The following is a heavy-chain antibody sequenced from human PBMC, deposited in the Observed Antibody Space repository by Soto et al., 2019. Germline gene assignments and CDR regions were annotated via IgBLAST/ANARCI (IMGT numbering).Heavy chain of an antibody. V-gene: IGHV4-31*03. J-gene: IGHJ6*02. CDR3: ARDRIRAVADFYYYGMDV. CDR2: IYYSGST. CDR1: GGSISSGGYY. D-gene: IGHD6-19*01. Sequence: QVQLQESGPGLVKPSQTLSLTCTVSGGSISSGGYYWSWIRQHPGKGLEWIGYIYYSGSTYYNPSLKSRVTIPVGTSKNQFSLKLSSVTAADTAVYYCARDRIRAVADFYYYGMDVWGQGTTVTVSS.